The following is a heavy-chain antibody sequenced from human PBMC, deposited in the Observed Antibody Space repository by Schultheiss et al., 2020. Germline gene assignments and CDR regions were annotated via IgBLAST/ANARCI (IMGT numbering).Heavy chain of an antibody. CDR2: INHSGST. CDR3: ARVDTAMVLPTGKYFQH. D-gene: IGHD5-18*01. J-gene: IGHJ1*01. Sequence: SETLSLTCAVYGGSFSGYYWSWIRQPPGKGLEWIGEINHSGSTNYNPSLKSRVTISVDTSKNQFSLKLSSVTAADTAVYYCARVDTAMVLPTGKYFQHWGQGTLVTVSS. CDR1: GGSFSGYY. V-gene: IGHV4-34*01.